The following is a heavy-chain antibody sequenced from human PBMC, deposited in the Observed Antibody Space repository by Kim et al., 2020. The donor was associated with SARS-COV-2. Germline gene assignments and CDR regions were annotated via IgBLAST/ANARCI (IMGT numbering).Heavy chain of an antibody. CDR1: GGSFSGYY. J-gene: IGHJ5*02. D-gene: IGHD6-13*01. Sequence: SETLSLTCAVYGGSFSGYYWSWIRQPPGKGLEWIGEINHSGSTNYNPSLKSRVTISVDTSKNQFSLKLSSVTAADTAVYYCARFGGRAARPLRIAAAGTVPPWGQGTLVTVSS. CDR2: INHSGST. V-gene: IGHV4-34*01. CDR3: ARFGGRAARPLRIAAAGTVPP.